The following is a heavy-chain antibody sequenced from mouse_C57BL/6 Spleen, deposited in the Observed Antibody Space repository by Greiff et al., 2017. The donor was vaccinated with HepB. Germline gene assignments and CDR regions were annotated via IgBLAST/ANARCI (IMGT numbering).Heavy chain of an antibody. J-gene: IGHJ2*01. Sequence: EVQVVESGGGLVKPGGSLKLSCAASGFTFSDYGMHWVRQAPEKGLEWVAYISSGSSTIYYADTVKGRFTISRDNAKNTLFLQMTSLRSEDTTMYYCARNWKDYFDYWGQGTTLTVSS. D-gene: IGHD4-1*01. CDR1: GFTFSDYG. CDR2: ISSGSSTI. V-gene: IGHV5-17*01. CDR3: ARNWKDYFDY.